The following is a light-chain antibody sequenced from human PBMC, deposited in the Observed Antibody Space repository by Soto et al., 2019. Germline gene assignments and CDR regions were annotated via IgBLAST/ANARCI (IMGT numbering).Light chain of an antibody. CDR2: DVS. J-gene: IGLJ1*01. CDR3: SSYTSSSTPR. Sequence: QSALTQPASVSGSPGQSITISCTGTSSDVGGYNYVSWYQQHPGKAPKLMIYDVSNRPSGVSNRFSGSKSGNTASPTISGLQAEDEADYYCSSYTSSSTPRFGTGTKVTVL. CDR1: SSDVGGYNY. V-gene: IGLV2-14*01.